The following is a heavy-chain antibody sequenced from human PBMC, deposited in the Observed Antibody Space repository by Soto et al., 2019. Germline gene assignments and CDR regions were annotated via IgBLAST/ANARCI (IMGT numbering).Heavy chain of an antibody. CDR2: IYYSGST. V-gene: IGHV4-59*01. CDR1: GGSISSYY. Sequence: SETLSLTCTVSGGSISSYYWSRIRQPPGKGLEWIGYIYYSGSTNYNPSLKSRVTISVDTSKNQFSLKLSSVTAADTAVYYCARDRSVTGYYYYGMDVWGQGTTVTVSS. J-gene: IGHJ6*02. D-gene: IGHD4-4*01. CDR3: ARDRSVTGYYYYGMDV.